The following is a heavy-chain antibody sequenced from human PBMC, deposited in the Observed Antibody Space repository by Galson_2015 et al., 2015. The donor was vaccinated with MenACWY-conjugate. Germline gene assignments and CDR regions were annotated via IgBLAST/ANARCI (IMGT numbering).Heavy chain of an antibody. CDR3: AREGLGNSFDY. Sequence: SLRLSCAASGFTFSSYAMHWVRQAPGKGLVWVAVISYDGSNKYYADSVKGRFTISRDNSKNTLYLQMNSLRAEDTAVYYCAREGLGNSFDYWGQGTPVTVSS. J-gene: IGHJ4*02. D-gene: IGHD4-23*01. V-gene: IGHV3-30*04. CDR2: ISYDGSNK. CDR1: GFTFSSYA.